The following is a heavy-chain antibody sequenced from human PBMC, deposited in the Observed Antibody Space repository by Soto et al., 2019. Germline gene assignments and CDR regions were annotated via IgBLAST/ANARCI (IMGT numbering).Heavy chain of an antibody. J-gene: IGHJ6*03. CDR2: ISGSGGST. D-gene: IGHD1-1*01. V-gene: IGHV3-23*01. CDR1: GFTFSSYA. CDR3: ARGRQLFYYYYYMDV. Sequence: EVQLLESGGGLVQPGGSLRLSCAASGFTFSSYAMSWVRQAPGKGLEWVSAISGSGGSTYYADSVKGRFTISRDNSKNPLYLQMNSLRAEDTAVYYCARGRQLFYYYYYMDVWGKGTTVTVSS.